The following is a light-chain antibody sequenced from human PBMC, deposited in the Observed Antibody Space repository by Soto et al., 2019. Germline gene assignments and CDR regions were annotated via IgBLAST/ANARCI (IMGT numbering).Light chain of an antibody. CDR1: SGHSSYA. Sequence: QLVLTQSPSASASLGASVKLTCTLSSGHSSYAIAWHQQQPEKGPRYLMKVNNDGTYSKGDGIPDRFSGSTSGAERYLTISSLQSEDEADYYCQTWGTGIVVFGGGTKVTVL. CDR3: QTWGTGIVV. CDR2: VNNDGTY. J-gene: IGLJ2*01. V-gene: IGLV4-69*01.